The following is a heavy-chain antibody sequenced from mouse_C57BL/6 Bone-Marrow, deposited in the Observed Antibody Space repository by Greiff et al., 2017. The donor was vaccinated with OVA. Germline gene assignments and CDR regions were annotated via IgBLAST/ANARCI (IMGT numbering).Heavy chain of an antibody. Sequence: VKLMESGAELARPGASVKMSCKASGYTFTSYTMHWVKQRPGQGLEWIGYINPSSGYTKYNQKFKDKATLTADKSSSTAYMQLSSLTSEDSAVYYCARSYTKWGFAYWGQGTLVTVSA. D-gene: IGHD2-5*01. CDR3: ARSYTKWGFAY. CDR1: GYTFTSYT. J-gene: IGHJ3*01. V-gene: IGHV1-4*01. CDR2: INPSSGYT.